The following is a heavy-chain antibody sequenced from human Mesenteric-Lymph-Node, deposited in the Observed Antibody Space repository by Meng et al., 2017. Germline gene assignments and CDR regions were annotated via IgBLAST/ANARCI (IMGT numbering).Heavy chain of an antibody. V-gene: IGHV3-53*01. D-gene: IGHD3-22*01. CDR1: GFTVSSNY. J-gene: IGHJ3*02. CDR3: ARDQYYYDSSGYYPAFDI. CDR2: IYSGGST. Sequence: GESLKISCAASGFTVSSNYMSWVRQAPGKGLEWVSVIYSGGSTYYADSVKGRFTISRDNSKNTLYLQMNSLRAEDTAVYYCARDQYYYDSSGYYPAFDIWGQGTMVTVSS.